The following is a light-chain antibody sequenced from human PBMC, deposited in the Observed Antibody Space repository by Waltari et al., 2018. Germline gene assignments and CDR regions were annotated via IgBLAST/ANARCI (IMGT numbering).Light chain of an antibody. CDR3: SSYTSSSTL. CDR2: DVN. Sequence: QSALTQPASVSWSPGQSITIPCTGTSRDVGGYNYGSWYQQHPDKAPKLMIYDVNNRASGVSNRFSGSKSGNTASLTISGLQAEDEADYYCSSYTSSSTLFGGGTKLTVL. CDR1: SRDVGGYNY. V-gene: IGLV2-14*03. J-gene: IGLJ2*01.